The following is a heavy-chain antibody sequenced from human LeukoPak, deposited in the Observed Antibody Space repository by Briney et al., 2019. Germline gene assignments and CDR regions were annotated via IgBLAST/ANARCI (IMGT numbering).Heavy chain of an antibody. D-gene: IGHD3-22*01. J-gene: IGHJ3*02. CDR2: TYTGGNS. CDR3: ARGGRGSAAVVAPRAFDI. Sequence: GGSLRLSCAASGFTVSSTHIVWVRRAPGKGLEWVSVTYTGGNSYYTDSVKGRFIISRDISKNTLYLQMNSLRAEDSALYYCARGGRGSAAVVAPRAFDIWGQGTMVTVSS. CDR1: GFTVSSTH. V-gene: IGHV3-53*01.